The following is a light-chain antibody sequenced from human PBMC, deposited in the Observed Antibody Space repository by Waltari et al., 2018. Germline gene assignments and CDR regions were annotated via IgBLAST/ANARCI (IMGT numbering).Light chain of an antibody. CDR2: DSY. CDR1: TGAVTSGNY. V-gene: IGLV7-46*01. CDR3: WLAYTGGIVV. Sequence: QAVVTQEPSLTVSPGGTVTPTCGSSTGAVTSGNYPYWLQQKPGQDPRTLIYDSYIKQSWTPARFSASLVGGKAVLTLSGAQAEDEAKYYCWLAYTGGIVVFGGGTELAVL. J-gene: IGLJ2*01.